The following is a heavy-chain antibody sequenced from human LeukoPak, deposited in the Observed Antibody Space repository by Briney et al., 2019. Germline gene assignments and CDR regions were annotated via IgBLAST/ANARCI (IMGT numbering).Heavy chain of an antibody. J-gene: IGHJ4*02. CDR2: IIPIFGTA. D-gene: IGHD6-13*01. Sequence: SVTVSCKASGGTFSSYAISWVRQAPGQGLEWMGGIIPIFGTANYTQKIQGRVTITADESTSTAYMELSSLRSEDTAVYYCARHPGIAAALYYFDCWGQGTLVTVSS. CDR3: ARHPGIAAALYYFDC. V-gene: IGHV1-69*13. CDR1: GGTFSSYA.